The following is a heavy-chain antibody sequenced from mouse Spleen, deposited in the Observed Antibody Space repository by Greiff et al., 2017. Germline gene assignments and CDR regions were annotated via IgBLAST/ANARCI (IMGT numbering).Heavy chain of an antibody. J-gene: IGHJ3*01. CDR2: IYPGDGDT. Sequence: VKLQQSGPELVKPGASVKISCKASGYAFSSSWMNWVKQRPGKGLEWIGRIYPGDGDTNYNGKFKGKATLTADKSSSTAYMQLSSLTSEDSAVYFCARPKYGNYGAWFAYWGQGTLVTVSA. D-gene: IGHD2-10*02. V-gene: IGHV1-82*01. CDR1: GYAFSSSW. CDR3: ARPKYGNYGAWFAY.